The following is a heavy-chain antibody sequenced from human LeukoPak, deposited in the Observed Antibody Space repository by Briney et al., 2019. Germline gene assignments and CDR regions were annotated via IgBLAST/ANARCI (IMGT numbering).Heavy chain of an antibody. D-gene: IGHD5-12*01. Sequence: PGGSLRLSCAASGFTVSSNYMSWVRQAPGKGLEWVSVIYSGGSTYYADSVKGRFTISRDNAKNTLYLQMNSLRAEDTAVYYCVREGRVSGYDFDYWGQGTLVTVSS. CDR2: IYSGGST. V-gene: IGHV3-66*01. J-gene: IGHJ4*02. CDR3: VREGRVSGYDFDY. CDR1: GFTVSSNY.